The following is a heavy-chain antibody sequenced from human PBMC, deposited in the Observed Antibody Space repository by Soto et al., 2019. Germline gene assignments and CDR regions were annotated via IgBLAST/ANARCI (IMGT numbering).Heavy chain of an antibody. CDR1: GFSLSTSGVG. CDR2: IYWDDDK. V-gene: IGHV2-5*02. CDR3: ERVVVLILVIDY. Sequence: QITLKESGPTLVKPTQTLTLTCTFSGFSLSTSGVGVGWIRQPPGKALEWLALIYWDDDKRYSPSLKRRLTITTESSKNQVFLKMTNMDPVYTDTYYCERVVVLILVIDYWGQGTLDTVSS. J-gene: IGHJ4*02. D-gene: IGHD2-8*01.